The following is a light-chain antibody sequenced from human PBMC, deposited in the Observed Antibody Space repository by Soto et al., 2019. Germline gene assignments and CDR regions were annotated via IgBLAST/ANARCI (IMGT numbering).Light chain of an antibody. Sequence: EIVLTQSPATLSSFPGERVTLSCRASQTLSNRLAWYQHKPGQAPRLLIYVTSNRATGIPARFSGSGSGTDYTLTISSLEPEDFAVYFCQQYDDWLRLTFGGGTKVEIK. CDR1: QTLSNR. CDR2: VTS. V-gene: IGKV3-11*01. J-gene: IGKJ4*01. CDR3: QQYDDWLRLT.